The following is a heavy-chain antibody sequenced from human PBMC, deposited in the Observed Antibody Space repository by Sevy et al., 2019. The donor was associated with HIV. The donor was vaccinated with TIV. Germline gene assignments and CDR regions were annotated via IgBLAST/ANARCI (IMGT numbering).Heavy chain of an antibody. CDR3: ARDKMGGSFDI. V-gene: IGHV3-48*01. J-gene: IGHJ3*02. Sequence: GGSLRLSCAASGFTFSSYDMNWVRQAPGKGLEWVSFITTSGGTIYYADSVKGRFTVSRDSAENSLYLQMNSLRVEDTAVYYWARDKMGGSFDIWGQGTMVTVSS. D-gene: IGHD3-16*01. CDR1: GFTFSSYD. CDR2: ITTSGGTI.